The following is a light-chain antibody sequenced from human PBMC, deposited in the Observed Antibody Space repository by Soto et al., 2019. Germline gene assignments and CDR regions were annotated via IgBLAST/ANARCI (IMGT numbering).Light chain of an antibody. CDR2: GAS. Sequence: EIVMTQSPATLSVSPGGVATLSCRASQSVSSYLAWYQQKPGQAPRLLIYGASSRATGIPDRFSGSGSGTDFTLTISRLEPEDFAVYYCQQYKPPTLGQGTKVDIK. V-gene: IGKV3D-15*01. J-gene: IGKJ1*01. CDR3: QQYKPPT. CDR1: QSVSSY.